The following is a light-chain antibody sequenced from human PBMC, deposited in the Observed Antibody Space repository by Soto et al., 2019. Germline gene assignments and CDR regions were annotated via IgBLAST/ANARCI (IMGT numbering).Light chain of an antibody. V-gene: IGKV3-20*01. CDR2: GAS. Sequence: ETVLTQSPGTLSLSPGERATLSCRASQSVSSNSLAWFQQKPGQAPRLLIFGASSRATGIPDRFSGSGSGTAFPPTISRLEPEDFAVYYCQHYGTSPWTFGQGTKVEIK. CDR3: QHYGTSPWT. CDR1: QSVSSNS. J-gene: IGKJ1*01.